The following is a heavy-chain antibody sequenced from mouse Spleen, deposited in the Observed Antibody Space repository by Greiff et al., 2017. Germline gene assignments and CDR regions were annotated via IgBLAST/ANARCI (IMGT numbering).Heavy chain of an antibody. CDR2: FYPGSGSI. CDR1: GYTFTEYT. D-gene: IGHD1-2*01. Sequence: VQLQQSGAELVKPGASVKLSCKASGYTFTEYTIHWVKQRSGQGLECIGWFYPGSGSIKYNEKFKDKATLTADKSSSTVYMELSRLTSEDSAVYFCARHEGSSIHYYGYLDYWGQGTTLTVSS. V-gene: IGHV1-62-2*01. CDR3: ARHEGSSIHYYGYLDY. J-gene: IGHJ2*01.